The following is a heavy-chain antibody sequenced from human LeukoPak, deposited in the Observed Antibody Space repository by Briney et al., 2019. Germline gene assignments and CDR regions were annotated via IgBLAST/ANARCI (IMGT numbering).Heavy chain of an antibody. J-gene: IGHJ4*02. CDR3: ARLSGAPVRHPIYHFDY. CDR1: GYSIGSGYY. CDR2: VYHSGST. Sequence: SETLSLTCAVSGYSIGSGYYWGWIRQPPGKRLEWIGNVYHSGSTYKNPSLKSRVSISLDTSNNQFSLKLTSVTAADTAIYYCARLSGAPVRHPIYHFDYWGQGTLVTVSS. V-gene: IGHV4-38-2*01. D-gene: IGHD1-26*01.